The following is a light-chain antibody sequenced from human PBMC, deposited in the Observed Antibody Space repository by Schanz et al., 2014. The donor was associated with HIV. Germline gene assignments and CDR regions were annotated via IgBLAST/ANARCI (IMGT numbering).Light chain of an antibody. J-gene: IGLJ3*02. V-gene: IGLV1-51*01. CDR3: EVWDDSLSVGV. CDR1: NSNIGNNY. CDR2: DNN. Sequence: QSVLTQPPSVSAAPGQKVTISCSGSNSNIGNNYVSWYQQLPGTAPKLLIYDNNKRPSGIPDRFSGSKSGTSASLAISGLRSEDEGDYFCEVWDDSLSVGVFGGGTKVTVL.